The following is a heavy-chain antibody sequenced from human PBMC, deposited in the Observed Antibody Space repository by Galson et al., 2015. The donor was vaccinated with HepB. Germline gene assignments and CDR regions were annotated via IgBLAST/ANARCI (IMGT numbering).Heavy chain of an antibody. CDR2: IYYSGST. CDR1: GGSISSGSYY. V-gene: IGHV4-61*01. Sequence: SETLSLTCTVSGGSISSGSYYWSWIRQPPGKGLEWIGYIYYSGSTNYNPSLKSRVTISVDTSKNQFSLKLSSVTAADTAVYYCARAPTTVTLKDAFDIWGQGTMVTVSS. CDR3: ARAPTTVTLKDAFDI. D-gene: IGHD4-17*01. J-gene: IGHJ3*02.